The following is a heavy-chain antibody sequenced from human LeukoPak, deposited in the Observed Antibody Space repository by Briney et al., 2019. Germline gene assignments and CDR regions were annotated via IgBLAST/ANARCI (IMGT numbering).Heavy chain of an antibody. CDR3: ARANPYCSGGSCYSVAFDY. V-gene: IGHV1-2*02. CDR1: GYTFTGHY. D-gene: IGHD2-15*01. Sequence: ASVKVSCKASGYTFTGHYMHWVRQAPGQGLEWMGWINPNSGGTNYAQKFQGRVTMTRDTSISTAYMELSRLRSDDTAVYYCARANPYCSGGSCYSVAFDYWGQGTLVTVSS. J-gene: IGHJ4*02. CDR2: INPNSGGT.